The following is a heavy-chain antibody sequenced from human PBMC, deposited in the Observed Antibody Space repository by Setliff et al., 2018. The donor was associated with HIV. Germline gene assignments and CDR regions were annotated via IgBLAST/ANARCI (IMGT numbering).Heavy chain of an antibody. Sequence: SLRLSCEMSSFIFKDYGMNWVRQAPGKGLEWVAFIRYDGSKTYHADSVKGRFTISRDNYKNTLFLQMNSLRAEDTAVYYCAKGDYYDTTYDAFDIWGQGTMVTVS. CDR2: IRYDGSKT. J-gene: IGHJ3*02. D-gene: IGHD3-22*01. CDR1: SFIFKDYG. CDR3: AKGDYYDTTYDAFDI. V-gene: IGHV3-30*02.